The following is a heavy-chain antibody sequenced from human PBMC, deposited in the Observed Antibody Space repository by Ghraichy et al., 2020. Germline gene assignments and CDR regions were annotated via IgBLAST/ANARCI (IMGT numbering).Heavy chain of an antibody. J-gene: IGHJ6*02. Sequence: ASVKVSCKASGYTFTSYAMHWVRQPPGQRLEWMGWINAGNGNTKYSQKFQGRVTITRDTSASTAYMELSSLKSEYTAGYSCARGDYYYGMDVWGQGTTVTVSS. CDR2: INAGNGNT. V-gene: IGHV1-3*01. CDR1: GYTFTSYA. CDR3: ARGDYYYGMDV.